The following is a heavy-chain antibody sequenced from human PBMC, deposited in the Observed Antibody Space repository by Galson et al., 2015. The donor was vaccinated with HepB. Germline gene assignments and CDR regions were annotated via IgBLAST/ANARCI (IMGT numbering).Heavy chain of an antibody. Sequence: ETLSLTCTVSGGSISGYYWSWIRQPPGKGLEWIGYIYYSGSTNYNPSLKSRVTISLDTSKNQFSLKLSSVTAADTAVYYCARLAGHHSIFGVVMAYFDYWGQGTLVTVSS. J-gene: IGHJ4*02. CDR2: IYYSGST. V-gene: IGHV4-59*08. CDR1: GGSISGYY. D-gene: IGHD3-3*01. CDR3: ARLAGHHSIFGVVMAYFDY.